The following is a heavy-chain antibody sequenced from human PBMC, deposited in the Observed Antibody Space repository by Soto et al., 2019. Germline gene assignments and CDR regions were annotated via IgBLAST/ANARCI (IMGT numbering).Heavy chain of an antibody. D-gene: IGHD3-3*01. CDR2: ISGSGGST. CDR3: AKVPTYYDFWSGPIPGWWFDP. CDR1: GFTFSSYA. Sequence: EVQLLESGGGLVQPGGSLRLSCAASGFTFSSYAMSWVRQAPGKGLEWVSAISGSGGSTYYADSVKGRFTISRDNSKNTLYLQMNSLSAEDTAVYYCAKVPTYYDFWSGPIPGWWFDPWGQGTLVTVSS. V-gene: IGHV3-23*01. J-gene: IGHJ5*02.